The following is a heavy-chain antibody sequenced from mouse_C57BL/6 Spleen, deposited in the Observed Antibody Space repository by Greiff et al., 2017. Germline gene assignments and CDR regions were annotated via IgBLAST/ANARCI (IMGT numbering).Heavy chain of an antibody. V-gene: IGHV7-3*01. J-gene: IGHJ4*01. CDR1: GFTFPDYY. Sequence: EVMLVESGGGLVQPGGSLSLSCAASGFTFPDYYMSWVRQPPGKALEWLGFIINKANGYTTEYSASVKGRFTISRDNSQSILYLQMNALRAEDSATYYCGSNWDLYYAMDYWGQGTSVTVSS. CDR2: IINKANGYTT. CDR3: GSNWDLYYAMDY. D-gene: IGHD4-1*02.